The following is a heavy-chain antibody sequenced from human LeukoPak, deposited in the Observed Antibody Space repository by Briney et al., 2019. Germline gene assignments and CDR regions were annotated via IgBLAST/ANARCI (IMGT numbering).Heavy chain of an antibody. CDR2: INPNSGGT. J-gene: IGHJ4*02. CDR1: GYTFTGYY. V-gene: IGHV1-2*02. Sequence: ASVTVSCKASGYTFTGYYMHWVRQAPGQGLEWMGWINPNSGGTNYAQKFRGRVTMTRDTSISTAYMELSRLRSDDTAVYYCARRRGYSDYGWAGGYFDYWGQGTLVTVSS. CDR3: ARRRGYSDYGWAGGYFDY. D-gene: IGHD5-12*01.